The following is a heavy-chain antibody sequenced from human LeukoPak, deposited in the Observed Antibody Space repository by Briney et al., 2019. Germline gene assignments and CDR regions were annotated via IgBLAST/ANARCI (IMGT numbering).Heavy chain of an antibody. CDR3: ARGDCSGGSCYLSLTAIDY. CDR2: IRYDGSNK. CDR1: GFTFSSYA. J-gene: IGHJ4*02. V-gene: IGHV3-30*02. D-gene: IGHD2-15*01. Sequence: GGSLRLSCAASGFTFSSYAMHWVRQAPGKGLEWVAFIRYDGSNKYYADSVKGRFTISRDNSKNTLYLQMNSLRAEDTAVYYCARGDCSGGSCYLSLTAIDYWGQGTLVTVSS.